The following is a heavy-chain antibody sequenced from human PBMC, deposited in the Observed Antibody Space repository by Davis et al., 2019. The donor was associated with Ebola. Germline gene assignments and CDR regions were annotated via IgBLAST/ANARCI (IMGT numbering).Heavy chain of an antibody. Sequence: HSQTLSLTCAISGDSVSINSAGWNWIRQSPSRGLEWLGRTYFHSKYYSDYAVSVRGRITINADPSKNQFSLQLNSVTPEDTAVYYCARGWLRGYLDYWGQGTLVTVSS. V-gene: IGHV6-1*01. J-gene: IGHJ4*02. CDR1: GDSVSINSAG. D-gene: IGHD3-3*01. CDR2: TYFHSKYYS. CDR3: ARGWLRGYLDY.